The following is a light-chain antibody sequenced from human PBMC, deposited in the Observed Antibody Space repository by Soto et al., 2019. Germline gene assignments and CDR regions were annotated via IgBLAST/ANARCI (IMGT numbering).Light chain of an antibody. Sequence: QSVLTQSPSASGTPGQRVSISCSGSTSNIGTNTVSWYQHVPGTAPKLLIYSNDQRPSAVPGRFSGSKSGTSASLAISGLPSEKEADYYCATLDDSLKFVFGGGTKLTVL. V-gene: IGLV1-44*01. J-gene: IGLJ2*01. CDR2: SND. CDR3: ATLDDSLKFV. CDR1: TSNIGTNT.